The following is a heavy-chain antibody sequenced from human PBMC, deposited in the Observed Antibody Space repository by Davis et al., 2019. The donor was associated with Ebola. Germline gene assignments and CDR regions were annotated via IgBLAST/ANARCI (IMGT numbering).Heavy chain of an antibody. Sequence: ASVKVSCKASGYTFTSYGISWVRQAPGQGLEWMGWISAYNGNTNYAQKLQGRVTMTTDTSTSTAYMELRSLRSDDTAVYYCARDRNYDILTATLDYWGQGTLVTVSS. J-gene: IGHJ4*02. CDR2: ISAYNGNT. CDR3: ARDRNYDILTATLDY. CDR1: GYTFTSYG. D-gene: IGHD3-9*01. V-gene: IGHV1-18*01.